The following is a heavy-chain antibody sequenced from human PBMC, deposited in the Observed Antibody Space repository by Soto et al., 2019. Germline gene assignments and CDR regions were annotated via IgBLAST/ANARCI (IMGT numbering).Heavy chain of an antibody. J-gene: IGHJ6*02. CDR2: ISYDGSNK. CDR3: HKDLLNRSYYYCMHV. V-gene: IGHV3-30*18. CDR1: GFTFSSYG. Sequence: QVQLVESGGGVVQPGRSLRLSCAASGFTFSSYGMHWVRQAPGKGLEWVAVISYDGSNKYYADSVKGRFTISRDNSTNTLHLQMNSLRAQDTAVYYCHKDLLNRSYYYCMHVWGQGPTVTVSS.